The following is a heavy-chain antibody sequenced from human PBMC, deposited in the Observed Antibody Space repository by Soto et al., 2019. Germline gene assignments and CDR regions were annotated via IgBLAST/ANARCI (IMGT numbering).Heavy chain of an antibody. V-gene: IGHV3-21*01. CDR3: ARDRGYDAHDYYYNAMDV. J-gene: IGHJ6*02. CDR1: GFTFRTYT. CDR2: IRGFSPYT. D-gene: IGHD2-15*01. Sequence: EVQLVESGGGLVKPGGCLRLSCVASGFTFRTYTMNWVRQAPGKGLEWVSGIRGFSPYTFYAESVKGRFTISRDNAKNSLDLQMNSLGVEDTAVYYCARDRGYDAHDYYYNAMDVWGQGTTVTVSS.